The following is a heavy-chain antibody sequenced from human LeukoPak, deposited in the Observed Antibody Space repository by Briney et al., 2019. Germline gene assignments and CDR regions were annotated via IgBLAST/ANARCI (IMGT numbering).Heavy chain of an antibody. CDR1: GFIFSSYS. V-gene: IGHV3-48*02. J-gene: IGHJ6*02. CDR3: ARDYGYYYDSSGRNGNYGMDV. CDR2: ITRNSGTV. D-gene: IGHD3-22*01. Sequence: GGSLRLSCTASGFIFSSYSMNWVRQAPGKGLEWLAYITRNSGTVYYAGSVKGRVTISRDNAKNSLYPQMNSLRDEDSAVYYCARDYGYYYDSSGRNGNYGMDVWGQGTTVTVSS.